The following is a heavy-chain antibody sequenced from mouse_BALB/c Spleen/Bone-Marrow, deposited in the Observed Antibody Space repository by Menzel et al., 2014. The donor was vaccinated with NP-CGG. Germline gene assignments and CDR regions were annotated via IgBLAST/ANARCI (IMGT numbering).Heavy chain of an antibody. V-gene: IGHV1-4*01. J-gene: IGHJ4*01. Sequence: VKLVESGAELARPGASVKMSCQASGYTFTRYTMHWEKQRPGQGLEWIGYINPSSAYTNYNQKFKDKATLTADKSSSTAYMQLSSLTSEDSAVYYCTIRYYAMDYWGQGTSATVSS. CDR1: GYTFTRYT. CDR2: INPSSAYT. CDR3: TIRYYAMDY. D-gene: IGHD1-1*01.